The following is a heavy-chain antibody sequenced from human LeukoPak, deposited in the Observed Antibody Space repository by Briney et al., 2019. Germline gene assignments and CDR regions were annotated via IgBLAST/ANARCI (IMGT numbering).Heavy chain of an antibody. J-gene: IGHJ4*02. CDR1: GFTFSSYA. V-gene: IGHV3-23*01. CDR3: ARDVGNFDY. CDR2: ISFSGGST. Sequence: GGSLRLSCAASGFTFSSYAMSWVRQAPGKGLEWVSGISFSGGSTYYADSVKGRFTISRDNAKKTLYLQMNSLRAEDTAVYYCARDVGNFDYWGQGTLVTVSS.